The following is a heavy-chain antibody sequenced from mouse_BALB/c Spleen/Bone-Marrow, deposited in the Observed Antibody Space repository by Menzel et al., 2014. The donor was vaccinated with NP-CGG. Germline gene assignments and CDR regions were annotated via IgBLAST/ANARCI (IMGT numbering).Heavy chain of an antibody. CDR3: ARWTRGDYFDY. Sequence: EVQLQQSGPELVKPGASVKISCKTSGYTFTEYTMHWVKQSHGKSLEWIGSINPNNGGTTYNQKFRDKATLTVDKSSTTAYMELRSLTSEDSAVYYCARWTRGDYFDYWGQGTTLTVSS. J-gene: IGHJ2*01. V-gene: IGHV1-18*01. D-gene: IGHD3-3*01. CDR1: GYTFTEYT. CDR2: INPNNGGT.